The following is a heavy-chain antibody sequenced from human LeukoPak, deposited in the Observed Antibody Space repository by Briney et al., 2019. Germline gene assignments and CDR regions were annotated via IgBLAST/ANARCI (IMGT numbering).Heavy chain of an antibody. CDR3: AKFSPPPYYDFWSGSLDYFDY. V-gene: IGHV3-23*01. CDR1: GFTFSSYD. J-gene: IGHJ4*02. CDR2: VSGSGGST. Sequence: GGSLRLSCAASGFTFSSYDMSWVRQAPGKGLEWVSAVSGSGGSTYYADSVKGRFTISRDNSKSTVYLQMNSLRAEDTAVYYCAKFSPPPYYDFWSGSLDYFDYWGQGTLVTVSS. D-gene: IGHD3-3*01.